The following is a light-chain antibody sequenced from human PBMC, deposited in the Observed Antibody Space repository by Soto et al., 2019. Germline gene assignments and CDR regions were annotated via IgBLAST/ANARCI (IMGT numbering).Light chain of an antibody. V-gene: IGKV3-20*01. Sequence: EIVLTQSPGTLSLSPGERATLSCRASQSVSSSYLAWYQQKPGQAPRLLIYGASSRATGIPDRFSGSGSGTDFTLTISSLEPEDFAVYYCQQYGSSPPWTFGQGPKVEL. CDR2: GAS. CDR1: QSVSSSY. CDR3: QQYGSSPPWT. J-gene: IGKJ1*01.